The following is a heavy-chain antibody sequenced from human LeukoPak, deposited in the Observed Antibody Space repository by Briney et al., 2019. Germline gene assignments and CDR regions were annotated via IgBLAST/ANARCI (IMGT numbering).Heavy chain of an antibody. CDR1: GGSFSGYY. CDR2: INHSGST. Sequence: SETLSLTCAVYGGSFSGYYWSWIRQPPGKGLEWIGEINHSGSTNYNPSLKSRVTISVDTSKNQFSLKLSSVTAADTAVYYCARGDTGDWSDYYRAFDIWGQGTMVTVSS. CDR3: ARGDTGDWSDYYRAFDI. J-gene: IGHJ3*02. D-gene: IGHD3-3*01. V-gene: IGHV4-34*01.